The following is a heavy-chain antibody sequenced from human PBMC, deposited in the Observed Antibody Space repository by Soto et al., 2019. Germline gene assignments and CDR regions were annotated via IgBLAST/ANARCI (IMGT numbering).Heavy chain of an antibody. CDR2: ISGSGSTI. Sequence: GSLRLSCAASGFTFSDYYMTWVRQAPGKGLEWVSYISGSGSTIFYADSVKGRFTVSRDNAKNSLFLLMNSLTVEDTALYYCARDCSSGSCYSYWGQGTLVTVSS. CDR1: GFTFSDYY. J-gene: IGHJ4*02. D-gene: IGHD2-2*01. CDR3: ARDCSSGSCYSY. V-gene: IGHV3-11*01.